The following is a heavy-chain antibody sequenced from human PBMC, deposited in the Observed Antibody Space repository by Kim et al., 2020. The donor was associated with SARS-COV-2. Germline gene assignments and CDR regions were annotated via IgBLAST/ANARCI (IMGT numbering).Heavy chain of an antibody. V-gene: IGHV4-59*01. CDR1: GGSISSYY. J-gene: IGHJ4*02. D-gene: IGHD3-10*01. CDR3: ARGYGSGSYTPDY. CDR2: IYYSGST. Sequence: SETLSLTCTVSGGSISSYYWSWIRQPPGKGLEWIGYIYYSGSTNYNPSLKSRVTISVDTSKNQFSLKLSSVTAADTAVYYCARGYGSGSYTPDYWGQGTLVTVSS.